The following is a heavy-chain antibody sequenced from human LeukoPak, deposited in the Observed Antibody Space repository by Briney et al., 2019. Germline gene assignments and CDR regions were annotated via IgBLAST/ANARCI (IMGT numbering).Heavy chain of an antibody. V-gene: IGHV1-69*05. J-gene: IGHJ4*02. Sequence: ASVKVSCKASGGTFSSYAISWVRQAPGQGLEWMGGIIPIFGTANYAQKFQGRVTITTDESTGTAYMELSSLRSEDTAVYYCASSYYDFWSGYYLYYFDYWGQGTLVTVSS. D-gene: IGHD3-3*01. CDR2: IIPIFGTA. CDR3: ASSYYDFWSGYYLYYFDY. CDR1: GGTFSSYA.